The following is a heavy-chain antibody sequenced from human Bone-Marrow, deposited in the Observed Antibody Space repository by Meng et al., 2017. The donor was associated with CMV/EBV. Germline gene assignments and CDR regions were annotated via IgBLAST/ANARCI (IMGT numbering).Heavy chain of an antibody. J-gene: IGHJ4*02. CDR1: GFTFSSYS. Sequence: GESLKISCAASGFTFSSYSMNWVRQAPGKGLEWVSSISSSSSYIYYADSVKGRFTISRDNAKNSLYLQMNSLRAEDTAVYYCAREGDYYDSSGYYAYWGQGHLVHVAS. D-gene: IGHD3-22*01. V-gene: IGHV3-21*01. CDR3: AREGDYYDSSGYYAY. CDR2: ISSSSSYI.